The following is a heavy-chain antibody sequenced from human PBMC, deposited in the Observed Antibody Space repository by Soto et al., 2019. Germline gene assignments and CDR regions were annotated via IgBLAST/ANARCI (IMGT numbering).Heavy chain of an antibody. CDR2: IDPSDSYT. Sequence: PVESLKISCNASGYNLTAVWIHWVRQMPGKGLEWLGKIDPSDSYTNYSPSFEGHVTISTDNSITTAYLQWSSLRASDTALYFCARVYKNWFDSWAQGTMVTVSS. D-gene: IGHD1-1*01. J-gene: IGHJ5*01. V-gene: IGHV5-10-1*01. CDR3: ARVYKNWFDS. CDR1: GYNLTAVW.